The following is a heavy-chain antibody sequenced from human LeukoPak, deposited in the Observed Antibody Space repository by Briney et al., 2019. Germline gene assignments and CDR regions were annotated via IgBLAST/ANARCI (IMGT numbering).Heavy chain of an antibody. J-gene: IGHJ4*02. D-gene: IGHD2-15*01. Sequence: WGSLRLSCAASGFTFISYGMHWVRQAPGKGLEWVAVISYDGSNKYYADSVKGRFTISRDNSKNTLYLQMNSLRAEDTAVYYCAKAESEYCSGGSCYSLFDYWGQGTLVTVSS. CDR2: ISYDGSNK. CDR1: GFTFISYG. V-gene: IGHV3-30*18. CDR3: AKAESEYCSGGSCYSLFDY.